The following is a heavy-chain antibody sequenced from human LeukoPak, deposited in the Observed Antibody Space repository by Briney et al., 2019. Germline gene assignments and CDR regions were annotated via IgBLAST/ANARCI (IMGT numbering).Heavy chain of an antibody. J-gene: IGHJ4*02. D-gene: IGHD5-12*01. V-gene: IGHV3-23*01. Sequence: GGSLRLSCAASGFTFSSYGMHWVRQAPGKGLEWVSAISGSGGSTYYADSVKGRFTISRDNSKNTLYLQMNSLRAEDTAVYYCAKDSNPYSGYDLLFDYWGQGTLVTVSS. CDR2: ISGSGGST. CDR3: AKDSNPYSGYDLLFDY. CDR1: GFTFSSYG.